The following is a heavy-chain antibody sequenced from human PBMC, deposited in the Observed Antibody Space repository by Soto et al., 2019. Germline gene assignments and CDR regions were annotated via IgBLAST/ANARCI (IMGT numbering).Heavy chain of an antibody. CDR3: AQDADYYDSSDYYDDAEYFLQ. J-gene: IGHJ1*01. CDR2: IYPGGVNI. CDR1: GYSFTSHY. V-gene: IGHV1-46*01. Sequence: ASVKVSCKAIGYSFTSHYMHWVRQSPGQGLEWMGTIYPGGVNIGYAQKFKGRVTMTKDTSTSTVYMELNSLTSEDTAVYYCAQDADYYDSSDYYDDAEYFLQWGQGTLVTVSS. D-gene: IGHD3-22*01.